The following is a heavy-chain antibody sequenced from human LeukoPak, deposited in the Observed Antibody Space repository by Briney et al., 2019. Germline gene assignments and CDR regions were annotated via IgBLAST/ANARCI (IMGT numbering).Heavy chain of an antibody. CDR3: ARETSSEGVDY. V-gene: IGHV4-39*07. D-gene: IGHD3-10*01. J-gene: IGHJ4*02. CDR2: IFYTGTT. CDR1: GVSISSTSHF. Sequence: SETLSLTCTVSGVSISSTSHFWNWIRQTPGKGLEWIGSIFYTGTTYYSPHSPSLKSRVTISVDTSKNQFSLHLYSVTAADTAIYYCARETSSEGVDYWGRGILVTVSS.